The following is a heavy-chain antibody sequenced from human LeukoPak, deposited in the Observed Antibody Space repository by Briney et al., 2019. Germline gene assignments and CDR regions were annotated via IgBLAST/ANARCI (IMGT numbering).Heavy chain of an antibody. D-gene: IGHD1/OR15-1a*01. CDR3: ARVLQQYYYYYMDV. V-gene: IGHV3-7*01. CDR2: IKQDGSEK. Sequence: GGSLRLSCAASGFTFSSYWMSWVRQAPGKGLEWVANIKQDGSEKYYVDSVKGRFTISRDNAKNSLYLQMNSLRAEDTAVYYCARVLQQYYYYYMDVWGKGTTVTVSS. CDR1: GFTFSSYW. J-gene: IGHJ6*03.